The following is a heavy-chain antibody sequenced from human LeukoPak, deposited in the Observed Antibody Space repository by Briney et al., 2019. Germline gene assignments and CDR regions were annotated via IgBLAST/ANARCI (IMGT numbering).Heavy chain of an antibody. CDR2: INHSGST. J-gene: IGHJ5*02. CDR1: GGSFSGYY. Sequence: SETLSLTCATYGGSFSGYYWSWIRQPPGKGLEWIGEINHSGSTNYNPSLKSRVTISVDTSKNQFSLKLSSVTAADTAVYYCARGLMYYDFWSGCYTSRRFDPWGQGTLVTVSS. CDR3: ARGLMYYDFWSGCYTSRRFDP. D-gene: IGHD3-3*01. V-gene: IGHV4-34*01.